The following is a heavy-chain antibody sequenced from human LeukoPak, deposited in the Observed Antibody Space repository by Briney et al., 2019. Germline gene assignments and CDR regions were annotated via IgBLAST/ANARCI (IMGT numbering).Heavy chain of an antibody. J-gene: IGHJ4*02. CDR1: GFIVSSSY. V-gene: IGHV3-53*01. CDR2: IYSGGST. Sequence: GGSLRLSCAASGFIVSSSYMSWVRQAPGKGPEWVAVIYSGGSTYYADSVKGRFTISRDNSRNTLYLQMNSLRAEDTAVYYCARGEGGILAAPEDYWGQGTLVTVSS. D-gene: IGHD6-13*01. CDR3: ARGEGGILAAPEDY.